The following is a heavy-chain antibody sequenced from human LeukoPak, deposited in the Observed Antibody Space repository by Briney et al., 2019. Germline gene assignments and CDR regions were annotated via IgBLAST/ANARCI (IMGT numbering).Heavy chain of an antibody. CDR3: AIAAAGKDYYYGMDV. Sequence: ASVKVSCKASGGTFSSYAISWVRQAPGPALEWTGMIIPIFGIANYAQKFQGRVTITPDKSTSTAYMELSSLRSEDTAVYYCAIAAAGKDYYYGMDVWGQGTTVTVSS. V-gene: IGHV1-69*04. J-gene: IGHJ6*02. CDR1: GGTFSSYA. CDR2: IIPIFGIA. D-gene: IGHD6-13*01.